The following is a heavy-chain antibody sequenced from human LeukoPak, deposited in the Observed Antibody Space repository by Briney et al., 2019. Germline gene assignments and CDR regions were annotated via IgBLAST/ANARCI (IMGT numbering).Heavy chain of an antibody. J-gene: IGHJ4*02. D-gene: IGHD5-18*01. CDR2: IRYDGSNK. CDR1: GFTFSSYW. CDR3: AKDAYSYGYFDY. Sequence: GGSLRLSCAASGFTFSSYWMSWVRQAPGKGLEWVAFIRYDGSNKYYADSVKGRFTISRDNSKNTLYLQMNSLRAEDTAVYYCAKDAYSYGYFDYWGQGTLVTVSS. V-gene: IGHV3-30*02.